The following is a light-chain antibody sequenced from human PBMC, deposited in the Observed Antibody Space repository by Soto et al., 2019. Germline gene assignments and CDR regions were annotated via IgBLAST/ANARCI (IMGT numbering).Light chain of an antibody. V-gene: IGLV6-57*04. CDR3: QSYDSSNVV. CDR2: EHS. Sequence: NFMLTQPHSVSESPGKTVTISCTRSSGSIASNYVQWYQQRPGSAPTTVIYEHSQRPSGVPDRFSGSIDSSSNSASLTISGLKTEDEADYYCQSYDSSNVVFGGGTKLTVL. J-gene: IGLJ2*01. CDR1: SGSIASNY.